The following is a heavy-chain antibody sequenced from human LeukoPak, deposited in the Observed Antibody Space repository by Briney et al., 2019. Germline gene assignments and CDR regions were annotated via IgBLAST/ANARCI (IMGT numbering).Heavy chain of an antibody. Sequence: GGSLRLSCAASGFTFSSYAMNWVRQAPGKGLEWVSYITSSGNTIYYADSVKGRFTISRDNAKNSLYLQMNSLRAEDTAVYYCARLTTMTTTGGPFDYWGQGTLVTVSS. J-gene: IGHJ4*02. CDR1: GFTFSSYA. V-gene: IGHV3-48*03. CDR3: ARLTTMTTTGGPFDY. CDR2: ITSSGNTI. D-gene: IGHD4-17*01.